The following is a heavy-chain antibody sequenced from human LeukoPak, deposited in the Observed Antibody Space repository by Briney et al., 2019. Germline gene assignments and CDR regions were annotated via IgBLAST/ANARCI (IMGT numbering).Heavy chain of an antibody. Sequence: GSIYYSGSTYYNPSLKIRVTISVDTSKNQFSLKLSSVTAADTAVYYCARMRSIAAAGEFDYWGQGTLVTVSS. CDR3: ARMRSIAAAGEFDY. D-gene: IGHD6-13*01. J-gene: IGHJ4*02. CDR2: IYYSGST. V-gene: IGHV4-39*07.